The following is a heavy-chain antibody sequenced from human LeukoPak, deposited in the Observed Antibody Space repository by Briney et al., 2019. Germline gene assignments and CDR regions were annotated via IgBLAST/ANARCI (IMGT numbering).Heavy chain of an antibody. CDR1: GGSFSGYY. Sequence: SETLSLTCAVYGGSFSGYYWSWIRQPPGKGLEWIGEINHSGSTNYNPSLKSRVTISVATSKNQFSLKMSSVTAADTAVYYCARRSDIVVVVAATLGFDPWGQGTLVTVSS. D-gene: IGHD2-15*01. CDR2: INHSGST. V-gene: IGHV4-34*01. CDR3: ARRSDIVVVVAATLGFDP. J-gene: IGHJ5*02.